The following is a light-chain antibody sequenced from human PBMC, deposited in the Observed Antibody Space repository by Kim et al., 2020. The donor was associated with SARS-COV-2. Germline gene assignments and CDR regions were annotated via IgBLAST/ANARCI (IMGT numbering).Light chain of an antibody. CDR3: QVWDTSTGV. CDR1: RLEDKY. V-gene: IGLV3-1*01. J-gene: IGLJ1*01. Sequence: SYELTQPPSVSVSPGQAATITCSGDRLEDKYVCWYQQRSGQSPLLVIYEDTKRPSGIPERFSGSNSGNTATLTISGTQPMDEADYYCQVWDTSTGVFGTGPQV. CDR2: EDT.